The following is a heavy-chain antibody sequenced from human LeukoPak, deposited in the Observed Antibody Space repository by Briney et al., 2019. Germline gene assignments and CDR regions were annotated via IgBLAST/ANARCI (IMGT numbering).Heavy chain of an antibody. CDR1: GFTLSSYG. Sequence: PGGSLRLSCAASGFTLSSYGMHWVRQAPGKGLEWVAVIWYDGSNKYYADSVKGRFTISRDNFKSTLYLQMDSLRVEDTAVYYCARDRGSVGATAFGMDVWGQGTTVAVSS. D-gene: IGHD1-26*01. V-gene: IGHV3-33*01. CDR3: ARDRGSVGATAFGMDV. CDR2: IWYDGSNK. J-gene: IGHJ6*02.